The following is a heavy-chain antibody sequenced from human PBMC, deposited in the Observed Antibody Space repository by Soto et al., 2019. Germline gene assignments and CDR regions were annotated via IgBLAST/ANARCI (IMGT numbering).Heavy chain of an antibody. D-gene: IGHD3-16*01. V-gene: IGHV4-39*01. J-gene: IGHJ6*02. CDR3: ARHKGGYYSGVDV. Sequence: QLQLQESGPGLVKPSETLSLTCTVSGGSISSNSYYWAWIRQPPGKGLEWIGNIYYSGTTYYNPSLKSRVTISVDTSKNQFSLKPSSVTAADTAVYYCARHKGGYYSGVDVWGQGTTVTVSS. CDR1: GGSISSNSYY. CDR2: IYYSGTT.